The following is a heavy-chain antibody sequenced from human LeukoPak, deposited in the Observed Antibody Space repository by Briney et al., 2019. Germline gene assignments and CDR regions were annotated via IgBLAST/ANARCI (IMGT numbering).Heavy chain of an antibody. V-gene: IGHV4-59*01. Sequence: KPSETLSLTCSVSGGSISNYYWSWIRQPPGRGLEWIGYIYFSGSTNYNPSLKSRVTISADTSKNQFSLKMNSVTAADTAVYYCARSPGRFDYWGQGTLVTVSS. CDR3: ARSPGRFDY. CDR1: GGSISNYY. J-gene: IGHJ4*02. CDR2: IYFSGST.